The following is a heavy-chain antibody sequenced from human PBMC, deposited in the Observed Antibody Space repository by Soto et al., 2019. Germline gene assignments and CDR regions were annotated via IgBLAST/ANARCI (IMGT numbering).Heavy chain of an antibody. Sequence: PSETLCLTCTVSGGSISSSSYYWGLIRQPPGKGLEWIGSIYYSGSTYYNPSLKSRVTISVDTSKNQFSLKLSSVTAADTAVYYCARLNGSGRGRYYYGMDVWGQGTTVTSP. V-gene: IGHV4-39*01. CDR3: ARLNGSGRGRYYYGMDV. J-gene: IGHJ6*02. CDR1: GGSISSSSYY. CDR2: IYYSGST. D-gene: IGHD3-10*01.